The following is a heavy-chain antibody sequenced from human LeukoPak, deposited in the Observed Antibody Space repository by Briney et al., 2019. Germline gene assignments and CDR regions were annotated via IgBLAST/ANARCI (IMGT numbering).Heavy chain of an antibody. CDR2: MNPNSGNT. CDR1: GYTFTSYD. CDR3: ARARGVYGDPNFDY. J-gene: IGHJ4*02. Sequence: ASVKVSCKASGYTFTSYDINWVRQATGQGLEWMGWMNPNSGNTGYAQKFQGRVTMTRNTSISTAYMELSSLRSEDTAVYYCARARGVYGDPNFDYWGQGTLVTVSS. V-gene: IGHV1-8*01. D-gene: IGHD4-17*01.